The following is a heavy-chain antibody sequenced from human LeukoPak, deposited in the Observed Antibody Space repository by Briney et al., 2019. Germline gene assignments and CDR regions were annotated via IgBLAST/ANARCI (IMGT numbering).Heavy chain of an antibody. Sequence: SVKVPCKASGGTFSSYAISWVRQAPGQGLEWMGRIIPILGIANYAQKFQGRVTITADKSTSTAYMELSSLRSEDTAVYYCARDIGGYSYGVDYWGQGTLVTVSS. CDR1: GGTFSSYA. J-gene: IGHJ4*02. CDR2: IIPILGIA. D-gene: IGHD5-18*01. CDR3: ARDIGGYSYGVDY. V-gene: IGHV1-69*04.